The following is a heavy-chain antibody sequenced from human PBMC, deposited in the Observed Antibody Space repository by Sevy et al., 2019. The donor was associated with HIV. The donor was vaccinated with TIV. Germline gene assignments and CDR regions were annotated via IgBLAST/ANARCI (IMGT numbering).Heavy chain of an antibody. CDR3: ARGQLLQFLEWPSYSLDV. Sequence: GGSLRLSCAASGFTFSSHWMFWVRQAPGKGLMWVSHINSHGTITNYADSVKGRFAISRVNAKNTVYLRMDSLRAEDTAVYYCARGQLLQFLEWPSYSLDVWGQGTTVTVSS. J-gene: IGHJ6*02. CDR2: INSHGTIT. V-gene: IGHV3-74*01. CDR1: GFTFSSHW. D-gene: IGHD3-3*01.